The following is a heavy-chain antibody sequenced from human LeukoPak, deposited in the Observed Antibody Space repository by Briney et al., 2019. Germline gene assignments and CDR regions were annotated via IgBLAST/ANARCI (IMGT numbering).Heavy chain of an antibody. Sequence: SETLSLTCTVSGGSISTTRYYWAWIRQPPGEGPGWIGSIYYSGSTYYNPSLKSRVTISVDTSKNHFSLKLTSVTAADTAVYYCSRLAEGATADSWCQGILVTVSS. CDR3: SRLAEGATADS. V-gene: IGHV4-39*02. D-gene: IGHD1-26*01. J-gene: IGHJ4*02. CDR1: GGSISTTRYY. CDR2: IYYSGST.